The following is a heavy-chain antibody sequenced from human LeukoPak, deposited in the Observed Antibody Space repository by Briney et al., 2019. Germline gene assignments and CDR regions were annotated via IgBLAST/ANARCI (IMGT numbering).Heavy chain of an antibody. Sequence: PGGSLRLSCAASGFTFSGYWMHWVRQTPAKGLVWVSRVNTDGSSTTYADSVKGRFTIPRDNAKSPLYLQMNSLRAEDTAVYYCARDPLTSVGATMVNWFDPWGQGTLVTVSS. J-gene: IGHJ5*02. CDR3: ARDPLTSVGATMVNWFDP. D-gene: IGHD1-26*01. V-gene: IGHV3-74*01. CDR1: GFTFSGYW. CDR2: VNTDGSST.